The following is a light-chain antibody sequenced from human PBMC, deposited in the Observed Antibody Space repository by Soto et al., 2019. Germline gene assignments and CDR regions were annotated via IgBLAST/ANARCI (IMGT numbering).Light chain of an antibody. CDR2: GAS. J-gene: IGKJ1*01. Sequence: EIVLTPSPGTLSLSPCERAALSASASQSVSSNLAWYQQKPGQAPRLLIYGASTRATGIPARFSGSGSGTEFTLTISSLQSEDFAVYYCQQYNNWPPWTFGQGTKVDI. V-gene: IGKV3-15*01. CDR3: QQYNNWPPWT. CDR1: QSVSSN.